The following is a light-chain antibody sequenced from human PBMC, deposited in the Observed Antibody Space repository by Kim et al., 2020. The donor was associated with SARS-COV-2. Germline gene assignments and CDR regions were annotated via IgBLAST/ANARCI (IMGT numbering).Light chain of an antibody. J-gene: IGKJ1*01. CDR1: QSVFDRPNNQNH. V-gene: IGKV4-1*01. CDR3: QQYSSTPHT. Sequence: DIVMTQSPDSLALSLGERATINCRSSQSVFDRPNNQNHLSWYQQKPGQPPKLLIYWTSFREAGVPDRFRGSGSGTDFTLTIDSLQADDVALYYCQQYSSTPHTFGQGTRVDIK. CDR2: WTS.